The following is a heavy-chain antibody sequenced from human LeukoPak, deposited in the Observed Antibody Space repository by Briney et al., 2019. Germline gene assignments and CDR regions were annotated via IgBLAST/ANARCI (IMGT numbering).Heavy chain of an antibody. Sequence: GASVKVSCKASGYTFSIYGISWVRRAPGQGLEWMGWISAYSGNTNYAQNFQGRVSMTTDTSASTAYMELRSLRYDDTAVYYCARDTARSYYDSSGYYDYWGQGTLVTVSS. CDR2: ISAYSGNT. D-gene: IGHD3-22*01. CDR1: GYTFSIYG. CDR3: ARDTARSYYDSSGYYDY. V-gene: IGHV1-18*04. J-gene: IGHJ4*02.